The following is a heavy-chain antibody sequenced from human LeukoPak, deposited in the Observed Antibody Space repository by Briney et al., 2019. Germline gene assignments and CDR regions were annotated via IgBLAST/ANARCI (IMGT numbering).Heavy chain of an antibody. CDR1: GGSISSSSYY. J-gene: IGHJ5*02. Sequence: PSETLSLTCTVSGGSISSSSYYWGWIRQPPGKRLEWIGSIYYSGSTYYNPSLKSRVTISVDTSKNQFSLKLSSVTAADTAVYYCARPSYYWFDPWGQGTLVTVSS. V-gene: IGHV4-39*01. CDR2: IYYSGST. CDR3: ARPSYYWFDP. D-gene: IGHD2-8*01.